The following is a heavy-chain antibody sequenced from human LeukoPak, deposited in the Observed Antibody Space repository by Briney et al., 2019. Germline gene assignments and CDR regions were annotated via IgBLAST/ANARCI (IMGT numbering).Heavy chain of an antibody. J-gene: IGHJ3*02. CDR3: ARGGSYLSAFDI. CDR2: IIPIFGTA. D-gene: IGHD1-26*01. V-gene: IGHV1-69*13. Sequence: SVKVSCKASGGTFSSYAISWVRQAPGQGLEWMGGIIPIFGTANYAQKFQGRVTITADESTSTAYMGLGSLRSEDTAVYYGARGGSYLSAFDIWGQGTMVTVSS. CDR1: GGTFSSYA.